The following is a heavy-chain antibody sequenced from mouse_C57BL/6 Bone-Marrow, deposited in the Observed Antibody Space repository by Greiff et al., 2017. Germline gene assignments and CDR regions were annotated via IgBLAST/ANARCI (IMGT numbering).Heavy chain of an antibody. CDR3: AVYYGNTWFAY. CDR2: IYPRSGNT. Sequence: VQLQQSGAELARPGASVKLSCKASGYTFTSYGISWVKQRTGQGLEWIGEIYPRSGNTYYNEKFTGKATLTADKSSSTAYMQLRTLTAEDSAVYFCAVYYGNTWFAYWGQGTLVTVSA. CDR1: GYTFTSYG. D-gene: IGHD2-1*01. J-gene: IGHJ3*01. V-gene: IGHV1-81*01.